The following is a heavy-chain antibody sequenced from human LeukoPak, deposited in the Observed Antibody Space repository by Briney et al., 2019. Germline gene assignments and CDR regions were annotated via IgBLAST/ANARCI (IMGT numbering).Heavy chain of an antibody. Sequence: GASVKVSCKASGYTFTRYGISWVRQAPGQGLEWMGWISAYNGNTNYAQKLQGRVTMTTDTSTSTAYMELRSLRSDDTAVYYCARQGDNWNLGWFDPWGQGTLVTVSS. J-gene: IGHJ5*02. D-gene: IGHD1-20*01. CDR2: ISAYNGNT. CDR1: GYTFTRYG. CDR3: ARQGDNWNLGWFDP. V-gene: IGHV1-18*01.